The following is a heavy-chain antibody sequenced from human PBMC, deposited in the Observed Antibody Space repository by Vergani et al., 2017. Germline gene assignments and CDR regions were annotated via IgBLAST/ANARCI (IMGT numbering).Heavy chain of an antibody. CDR3: ARDYLSSGWNQRKYYFDY. CDR1: GFTFSSYS. CDR2: ISSSSSYI. Sequence: EVQLVESGGGLVKPGGSLRLSCAASGFTFSSYSMNWVRQAPGKGLEWVSSISSSSSYIYYADSVKGRFTLSRDNAKNSLYLQMNSLRAEETAVYYCARDYLSSGWNQRKYYFDYWGQGTLVTVSS. J-gene: IGHJ4*02. D-gene: IGHD6-19*01. V-gene: IGHV3-21*01.